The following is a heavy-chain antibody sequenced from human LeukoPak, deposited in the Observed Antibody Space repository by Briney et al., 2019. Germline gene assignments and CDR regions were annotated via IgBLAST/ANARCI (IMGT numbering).Heavy chain of an antibody. V-gene: IGHV1-46*01. Sequence: ASVKVSCKACGYTFTTYYMHWVRQAPGQGLEWMGIINPSGGSTSYAQKFRGRVTMTRDTSTSTVYMELSSLRFEDTAVYYCARSDYCSSTSCYMHYWGQGTLVTVSS. J-gene: IGHJ4*02. CDR2: INPSGGST. CDR1: GYTFTTYY. CDR3: ARSDYCSSTSCYMHY. D-gene: IGHD2-2*02.